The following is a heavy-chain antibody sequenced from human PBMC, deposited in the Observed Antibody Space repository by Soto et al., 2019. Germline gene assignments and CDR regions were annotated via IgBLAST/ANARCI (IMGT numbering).Heavy chain of an antibody. V-gene: IGHV3-23*01. CDR1: GFFFSTYG. D-gene: IGHD1-1*01. J-gene: IGHJ5*02. Sequence: EMQLLESGGGLVHPGGSLRLPCVVSGFFFSTYGVTCVRQAPGKGLEWVCGVSGGSGVTHYTDSVKGRFTISGDDSKNTVYLQMHSLRGEDTAVYYCTRWNGYGDLWGQGTLVTVSS. CDR3: TRWNGYGDL. CDR2: VSGGSGVT.